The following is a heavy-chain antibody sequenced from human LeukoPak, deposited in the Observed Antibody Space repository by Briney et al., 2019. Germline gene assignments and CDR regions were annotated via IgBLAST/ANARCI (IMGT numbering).Heavy chain of an antibody. J-gene: IGHJ4*02. D-gene: IGHD3-9*01. CDR2: IYYSGST. V-gene: IGHV4-39*01. CDR1: GGSISSSSYY. CDR3: ARHLAHYDILTGSPLYYFDY. Sequence: SETLSLTCTVSGGSISSSSYYWGWIRQPPGKGLEWIGSIYYSGSTYYNPSLKSRVTISVDTSKNQFSLKLSSVIAADTAVYYCARHLAHYDILTGSPLYYFDYWGQGTLVTVSS.